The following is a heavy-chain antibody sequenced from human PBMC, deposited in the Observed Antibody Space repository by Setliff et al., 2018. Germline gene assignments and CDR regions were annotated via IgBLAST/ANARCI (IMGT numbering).Heavy chain of an antibody. CDR1: GGSISSGGYY. CDR3: ARVKIAILPAAIDY. J-gene: IGHJ4*02. D-gene: IGHD2-2*01. Sequence: SETLSLTCTVSGGSISSGGYYWSWIRQHPGKGLEWIGYIYYSGSTYYNPSLKSRVTIPVDTSKNQFSLKLSPVTAADTAVYYCARVKIAILPAAIDYWGQGTLVAVSS. CDR2: IYYSGST. V-gene: IGHV4-31*03.